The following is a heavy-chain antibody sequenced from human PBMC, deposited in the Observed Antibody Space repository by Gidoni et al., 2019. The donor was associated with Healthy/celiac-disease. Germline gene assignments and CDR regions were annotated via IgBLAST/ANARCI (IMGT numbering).Heavy chain of an antibody. Sequence: QVQLQQWGAGLLKPSETLSLTCAVSGGSFSGYYWSWIRQPPGKGLEWIGEINHSGSTNYNPSLKSRVTISVDTSKNQFSLKLSSVTAADTAVYYCASGSLVGATGYWGQGTLVTVSS. V-gene: IGHV4-34*01. D-gene: IGHD1-26*01. CDR3: ASGSLVGATGY. CDR1: GGSFSGYY. CDR2: INHSGST. J-gene: IGHJ4*02.